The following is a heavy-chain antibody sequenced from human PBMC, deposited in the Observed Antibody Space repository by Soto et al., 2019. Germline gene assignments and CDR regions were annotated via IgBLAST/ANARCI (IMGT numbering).Heavy chain of an antibody. CDR2: IIPIFGTA. D-gene: IGHD2-15*01. CDR1: GGTFSSYA. V-gene: IGHV1-69*13. Sequence: GASVKVSCKASGGTFSSYAISWVRQAPGQGLEWMGGIIPIFGTANYAQKFQGRVTITADESTSTAYMELSSLRSEDTAVYYCARDRGYCSGGSCYYVLGQRYYYYYGMDVWGQGTTVTVSS. CDR3: ARDRGYCSGGSCYYVLGQRYYYYYGMDV. J-gene: IGHJ6*02.